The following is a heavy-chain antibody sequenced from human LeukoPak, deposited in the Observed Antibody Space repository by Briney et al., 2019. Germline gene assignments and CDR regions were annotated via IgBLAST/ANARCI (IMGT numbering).Heavy chain of an antibody. V-gene: IGHV3-48*01. Sequence: PGGSLRLSCAASGFTFSSYSMNWVRQAPGKGLEWVSYISSSSSTIYYPASVKGRFTISRDTAKNSLYLQINSMSAEDPAVYYCVRDGFGELFHLHGNYWRRGPLLSVPS. CDR3: VRDGFGELFHLHGNY. D-gene: IGHD3-10*01. CDR2: ISSSSSTI. CDR1: GFTFSSYS. J-gene: IGHJ4*02.